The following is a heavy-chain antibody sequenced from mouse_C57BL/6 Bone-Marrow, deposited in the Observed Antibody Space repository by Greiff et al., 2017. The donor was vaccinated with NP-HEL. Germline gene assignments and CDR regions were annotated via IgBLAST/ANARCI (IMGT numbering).Heavy chain of an antibody. Sequence: EVQVVESGAELVRPGASVKLSCTASGFNIKDDYMHWVKQRPEQGLEWIGWIDPENGDTEYASKFQGKATITADTSSNTAYLQLSSLTSEDTAVYYCTSTGSGIFIDYWGQGTTLTVSS. D-gene: IGHD1-1*01. CDR3: TSTGSGIFIDY. CDR1: GFNIKDDY. CDR2: IDPENGDT. V-gene: IGHV14-4*01. J-gene: IGHJ2*01.